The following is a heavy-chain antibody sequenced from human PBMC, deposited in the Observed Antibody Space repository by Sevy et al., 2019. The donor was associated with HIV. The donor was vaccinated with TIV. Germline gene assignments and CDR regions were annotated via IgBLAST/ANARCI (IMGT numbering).Heavy chain of an antibody. CDR1: GYTFTSYA. D-gene: IGHD5-18*01. CDR2: INAGNGNT. Sequence: ASVKVSCKASGYTFTSYAMHWVRQAPGQRLEWMGWINAGNGNTKYSQKFQGRVTITRDTSASTAYMELSSLRSEDTAVYYCARGYSYGSDYYYYYYMDVWAKGPRSPSP. V-gene: IGHV1-3*01. CDR3: ARGYSYGSDYYYYYYMDV. J-gene: IGHJ6*03.